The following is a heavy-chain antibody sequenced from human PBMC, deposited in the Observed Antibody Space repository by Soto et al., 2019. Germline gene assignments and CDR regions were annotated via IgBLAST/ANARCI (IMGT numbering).Heavy chain of an antibody. CDR3: ARDREYSSTIDY. V-gene: IGHV3-30-3*01. CDR1: GFTFSRYA. D-gene: IGHD6-6*01. J-gene: IGHJ4*02. Sequence: GGSLRLSCAASGFTFSRYAMHWVRQAPGKGLEWVAVISYDGSNKYYADSVKGRFTISRDNSKNTLYLQMNSLRAEDTAVYYCARDREYSSTIDYWGQGTLVTVSS. CDR2: ISYDGSNK.